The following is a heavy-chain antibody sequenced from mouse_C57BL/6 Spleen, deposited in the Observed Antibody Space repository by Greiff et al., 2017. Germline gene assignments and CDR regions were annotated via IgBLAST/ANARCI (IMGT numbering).Heavy chain of an antibody. Sequence: EVQLQQSGPELVKPGASVKISCKASGYTFTDYYMNWVKQSHGKSLEWIGDINPNNGGTSYNQKFKGKATLTVDKSSSTAYMELRSLTSEDSAVYYCAREGHYGSSSNYWGQGTTLTVSS. CDR2: INPNNGGT. J-gene: IGHJ2*01. V-gene: IGHV1-26*01. CDR3: AREGHYGSSSNY. D-gene: IGHD1-1*01. CDR1: GYTFTDYY.